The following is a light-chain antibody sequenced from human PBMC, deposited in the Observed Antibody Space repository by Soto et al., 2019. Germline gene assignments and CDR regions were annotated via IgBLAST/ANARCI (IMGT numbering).Light chain of an antibody. CDR1: QSVRSN. J-gene: IGKJ1*01. CDR3: QQYNTWPPP. CDR2: SAS. Sequence: EIVMTQSPATLSASPGERATLSCRASQSVRSNLAWYQQKPGQAPRLLIYSASTRATGIPARFSGSGSGTEFTLSIGSLQSEDFAIYYCQQYNTWPPPFGQGTKVDIK. V-gene: IGKV3-15*01.